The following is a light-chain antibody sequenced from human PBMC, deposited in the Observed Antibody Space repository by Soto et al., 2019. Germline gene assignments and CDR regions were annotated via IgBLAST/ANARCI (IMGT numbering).Light chain of an antibody. CDR2: GVS. J-gene: IGKJ1*01. CDR1: QTVNRNY. V-gene: IGKV3-20*01. CDR3: QQYIDSPRT. Sequence: TQSPGTLALSPEDGATLSCRASQTVNRNYLAWYHQRPGQPPRLLIYGVSNRASGVPDRFSGDGSGTEFTLTIGRLDPDDFGVYYCQQYIDSPRTFGQGTRVEVK.